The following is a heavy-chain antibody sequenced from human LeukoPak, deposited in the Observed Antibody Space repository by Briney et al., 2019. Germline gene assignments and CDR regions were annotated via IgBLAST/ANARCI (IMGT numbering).Heavy chain of an antibody. CDR2: IWYDGSNK. D-gene: IGHD6-19*01. CDR1: GFTFSSYG. Sequence: PGRSLRLSCAASGFTFSSYGMHCVRQAPGKGLEWVAVIWYDGSNKYYADSVKGRFTISRDNSKNTLYLQMNSLRAEDTAVYYWARGGSGWPFDYWGQGTLVTVSS. CDR3: ARGGSGWPFDY. V-gene: IGHV3-33*01. J-gene: IGHJ4*02.